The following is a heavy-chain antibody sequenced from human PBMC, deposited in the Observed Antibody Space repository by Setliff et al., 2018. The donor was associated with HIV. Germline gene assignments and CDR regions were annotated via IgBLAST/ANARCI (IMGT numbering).Heavy chain of an antibody. Sequence: SETLSLTCTVSGGSISSYYWSWIRQPPGKGLEWIGYIYYSGSTNYNPSLKSRVTISVDTSKNQFSLKLSSVTAADTAVYYCARGPSITMTNDAFDIWGKGTMVTVSS. CDR2: IYYSGST. D-gene: IGHD3-22*01. CDR1: GGSISSYY. CDR3: ARGPSITMTNDAFDI. J-gene: IGHJ3*02. V-gene: IGHV4-59*01.